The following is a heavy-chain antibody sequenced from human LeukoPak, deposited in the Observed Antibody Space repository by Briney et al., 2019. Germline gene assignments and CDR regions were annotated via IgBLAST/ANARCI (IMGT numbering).Heavy chain of an antibody. CDR1: GFTFSSYA. V-gene: IGHV3-23*01. Sequence: PGGSLRLSCAASGFTFSSYAMSWVRQAPGKGLEGVSAISGSGGSTYYADSVKGRFTISRDNSKNTLYLQMNSLRAEDTAVYYCAKDLDIVVVPAAIEPIDYWGQGTLVTVSS. CDR3: AKDLDIVVVPAAIEPIDY. CDR2: ISGSGGST. D-gene: IGHD2-2*01. J-gene: IGHJ4*02.